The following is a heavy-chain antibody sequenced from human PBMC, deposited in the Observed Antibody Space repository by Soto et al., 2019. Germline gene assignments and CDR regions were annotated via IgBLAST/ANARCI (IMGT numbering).Heavy chain of an antibody. CDR1: GGSFSGYY. CDR3: AREQQLVRFDP. CDR2: INHSGST. D-gene: IGHD6-13*01. Sequence: QVQLQQWGAGLLKPSETLSLTCAVYGGSFSGYYWSWIRQPPGKGLEWIGEINHSGSTNYNPTLKSRVTISVDTFKNQFSLKLSSVTAADTAVYYCAREQQLVRFDPWGEGTLVTVSS. V-gene: IGHV4-34*01. J-gene: IGHJ5*02.